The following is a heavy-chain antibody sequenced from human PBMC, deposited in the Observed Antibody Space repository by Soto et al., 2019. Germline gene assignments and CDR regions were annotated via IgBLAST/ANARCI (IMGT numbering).Heavy chain of an antibody. CDR2: ISYDGSNK. CDR1: GFTFSSYA. J-gene: IGHJ4*02. D-gene: IGHD6-19*01. CDR3: ARSADRPIIAVAGKAALDY. Sequence: GGSLRLSCAASGFTFSSYAMHWVRQAPGKGLEWVAVISYDGSNKYYADSVKGRFTISRDNSKNTLYLQMNSLRAEDTAVYYCARSADRPIIAVAGKAALDYWGQGTLVTVSS. V-gene: IGHV3-30*04.